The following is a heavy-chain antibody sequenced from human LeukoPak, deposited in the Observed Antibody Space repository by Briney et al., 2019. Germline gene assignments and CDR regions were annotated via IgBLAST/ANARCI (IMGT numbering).Heavy chain of an antibody. V-gene: IGHV4-59*01. CDR1: GGSISSYY. CDR3: ARDYVVVVPAASSHYYYGMDV. J-gene: IGHJ6*02. Sequence: SETLSLTCTVSGGSISSYYWSWIRQPPGKGLEWIGYIYYSGSTNYNPSLKSRVTISVDTSKNQFSLKLSSVTAADTAVCYCARDYVVVVPAASSHYYYGMDVWGQGTTVTVSS. CDR2: IYYSGST. D-gene: IGHD2-2*01.